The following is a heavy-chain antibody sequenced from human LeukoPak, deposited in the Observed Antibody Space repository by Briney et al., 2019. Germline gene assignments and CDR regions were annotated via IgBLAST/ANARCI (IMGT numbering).Heavy chain of an antibody. V-gene: IGHV3-73*01. D-gene: IGHD3-10*01. Sequence: PGGSLRLSCAASGFTFSGSAMHRVRQASGKGLEWVGRIRSKANSYATAYAASVKGRFTISRDDSKNTAYLQMNSLKTEDTAVYYCTRHNRYSGVFDYWGQGTLVTVSS. CDR3: TRHNRYSGVFDY. J-gene: IGHJ4*02. CDR1: GFTFSGSA. CDR2: IRSKANSYAT.